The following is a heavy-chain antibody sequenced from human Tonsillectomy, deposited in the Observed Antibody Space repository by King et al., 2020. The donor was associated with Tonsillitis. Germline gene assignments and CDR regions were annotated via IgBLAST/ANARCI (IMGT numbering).Heavy chain of an antibody. CDR1: GFTFSRYE. V-gene: IGHV3-48*03. CDR3: ARKAIQLWYLIAY. CDR2: ISSSGSTI. D-gene: IGHD5-18*01. Sequence: QLVQSGGGLVQPGGSLRLSCAASGFTFSRYEMNWVRQAPGKGLEWGSYISSSGSTIYYADSVRGRFTISRDNAKKPLYLQMNSLRAEDTAVYYCARKAIQLWYLIAYWGQGTLVTVSS. J-gene: IGHJ4*02.